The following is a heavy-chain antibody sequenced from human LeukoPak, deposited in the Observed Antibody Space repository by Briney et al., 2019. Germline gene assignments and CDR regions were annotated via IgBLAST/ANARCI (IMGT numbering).Heavy chain of an antibody. D-gene: IGHD3-10*01. Sequence: ASVTVSCKAPGYTFTSYDINWVRQATGQGLEWMGWMNPKSGNTGYAQKFQGRVTMTRNTSISTAYMELSSLRSEDTAVYYCARGITHKRRGHDYWGQGTLVTVSS. J-gene: IGHJ4*02. V-gene: IGHV1-8*01. CDR2: MNPKSGNT. CDR3: ARGITHKRRGHDY. CDR1: GYTFTSYD.